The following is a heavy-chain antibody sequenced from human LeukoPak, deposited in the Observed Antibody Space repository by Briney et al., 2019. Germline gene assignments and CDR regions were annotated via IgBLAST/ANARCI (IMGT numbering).Heavy chain of an antibody. J-gene: IGHJ4*02. CDR2: IYPSGGST. CDR3: ARDGGYGSGSIYFDY. Sequence: ASVKVSCKASGYTFTSYYMHWVRQAPGQGLEWMGIIYPSGGSTSYAQKFQGRVTMTRDTSTSTVYMELSSLRSEDTAVYYCARDGGYGSGSIYFDYWGPGTLVTVSS. D-gene: IGHD3-10*01. V-gene: IGHV1-46*01. CDR1: GYTFTSYY.